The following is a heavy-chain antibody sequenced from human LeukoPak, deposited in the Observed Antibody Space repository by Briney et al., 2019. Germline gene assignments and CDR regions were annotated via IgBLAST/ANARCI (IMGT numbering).Heavy chain of an antibody. Sequence: PGGSLRLSCTASGFTFSNYCMHWVRQVPGEGPVWVSRITGDGSSTSYADSVKGRFTISRDNAKNTLYLQMNSLRAEDTALYYCVRLYAYWGQGTLVTVSS. V-gene: IGHV3-74*01. CDR1: GFTFSNYC. CDR2: ITGDGSST. J-gene: IGHJ4*02. CDR3: VRLYAY. D-gene: IGHD2/OR15-2a*01.